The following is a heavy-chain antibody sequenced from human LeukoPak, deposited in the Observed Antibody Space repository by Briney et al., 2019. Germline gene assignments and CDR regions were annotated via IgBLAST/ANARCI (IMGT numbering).Heavy chain of an antibody. J-gene: IGHJ4*02. CDR2: INSDGSST. V-gene: IGHV3-74*01. D-gene: IGHD6-13*01. CDR1: GFTFSSYW. CDR3: ARGGYSSSWYHFDY. Sequence: GGSLRLSCAASGFTFSSYWMHWVRQAPGKGLVWVSRINSDGSSTSYADSVKGRFTISRDNAKNTLYLQMNSLRAEDTAVYYCARGGYSSSWYHFDYWGQGTLVTVSS.